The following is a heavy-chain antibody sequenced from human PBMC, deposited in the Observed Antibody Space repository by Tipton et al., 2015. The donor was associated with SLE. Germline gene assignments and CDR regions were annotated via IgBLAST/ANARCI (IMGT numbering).Heavy chain of an antibody. CDR3: ARREGIAAAGIID. CDR1: GGSFSGYY. V-gene: IGHV4-34*01. CDR2: INHSGRT. Sequence: TLSLTCAVYGGSFSGYYWCWIRQPPGRGLEWIGEINHSGRTNYKSSLKSRVTIPVDTSKNQFSLKLSSVTAADTAVYYCARREGIAAAGIIDWGQGTLVTVSS. D-gene: IGHD6-13*01. J-gene: IGHJ4*02.